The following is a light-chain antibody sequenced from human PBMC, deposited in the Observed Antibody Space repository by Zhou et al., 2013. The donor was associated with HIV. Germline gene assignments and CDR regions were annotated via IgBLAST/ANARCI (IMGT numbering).Light chain of an antibody. CDR3: QQSYSASRTT. J-gene: IGKJ2*01. CDR2: AAS. Sequence: DIQMTQSPSSLSASVGDRVTITCRATQSISSYLNWYQQKPGKAPKLLIYAASSLQSGVPSRFSGSGSGTDFTLTISSLQHEDFATYYCQQSYSASRTTFGQGTKLEIK. V-gene: IGKV1-39*01. CDR1: QSISSY.